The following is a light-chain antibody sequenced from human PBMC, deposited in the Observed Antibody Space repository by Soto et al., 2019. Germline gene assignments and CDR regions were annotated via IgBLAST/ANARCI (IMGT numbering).Light chain of an antibody. CDR3: QQYNDWPQT. CDR2: GAS. V-gene: IGKV3-15*01. J-gene: IGKJ1*01. CDR1: QSVSSN. Sequence: EIVMTQSPATLSVSPGERATLSCRASQSVSSNLAWYQQKPGQAPRLLIFGASTRATGIPARFSGSRSGTEFTLTISSLQSEDFAVYYCQQYNDWPQTFGQGTKVEIK.